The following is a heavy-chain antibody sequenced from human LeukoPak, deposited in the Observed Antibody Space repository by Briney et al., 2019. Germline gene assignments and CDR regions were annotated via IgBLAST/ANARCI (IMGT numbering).Heavy chain of an antibody. CDR2: ISSSGSTI. Sequence: QPGGSLRLSCAASGFTFSSYEMNWVRQAPGKGLEWVSYISSSGSTIYYADSVKGRFTISRDNAKNSLYLQMNSLRAEDTAVYYCARGGGVLLRFGEHWGQGTLVTVSS. CDR3: ARGGGVLLRFGEH. CDR1: GFTFSSYE. J-gene: IGHJ1*01. D-gene: IGHD3-10*01. V-gene: IGHV3-48*03.